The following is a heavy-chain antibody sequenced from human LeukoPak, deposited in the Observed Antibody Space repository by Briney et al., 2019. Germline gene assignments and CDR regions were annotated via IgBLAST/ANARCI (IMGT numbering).Heavy chain of an antibody. V-gene: IGHV4-38-2*02. CDR2: FHHSGST. J-gene: IGHJ3*02. CDR1: SYPISRGYF. CDR3: ATDYDGRDAFDI. D-gene: IGHD4-17*01. Sequence: SETMSLTCSVSSYPISRGYFWGWIRQPPGKGLEWIGSFHHSGSTYYNPSLKNRATILVDKSTNQFSLRVSSVTAADTAVYYCATDYDGRDAFDIWGQGTMVTVSS.